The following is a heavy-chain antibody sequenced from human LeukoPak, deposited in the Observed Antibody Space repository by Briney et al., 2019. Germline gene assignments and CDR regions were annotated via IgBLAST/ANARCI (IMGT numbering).Heavy chain of an antibody. CDR3: ARHPSPFRGVIIT. Sequence: KYGESLKISCKGSGYSFTSYWIGWVRQMPGKGLEWMGIIYPGDSDTRYSPSFQGQVTISADKSISTAYLQWSSLKASDTAMYYCARHPSPFRGVIITWGQGTLVTVSS. D-gene: IGHD3-10*01. V-gene: IGHV5-51*01. CDR1: GYSFTSYW. J-gene: IGHJ4*02. CDR2: IYPGDSDT.